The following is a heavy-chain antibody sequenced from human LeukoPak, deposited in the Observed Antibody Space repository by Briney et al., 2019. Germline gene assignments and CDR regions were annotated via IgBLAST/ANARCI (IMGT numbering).Heavy chain of an antibody. CDR1: GDSVSSKSAA. D-gene: IGHD6-19*01. V-gene: IGHV6-1*01. J-gene: IGHJ4*02. CDR3: ARRRPHEIRNSGWSSAFDY. Sequence: SQTLSLTCAISGDSVSSKSAAWNWIRQSPSRGLEWLGRTYYRSKWSSGYAESVKSRITINPDTSKNQFSLKLSSVTAADTAVYYCARRRPHEIRNSGWSSAFDYWGQGTLVTVSS. CDR2: TYYRSKWSS.